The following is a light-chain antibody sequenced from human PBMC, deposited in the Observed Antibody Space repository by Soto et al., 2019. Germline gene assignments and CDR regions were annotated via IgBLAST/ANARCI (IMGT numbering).Light chain of an antibody. CDR1: QSVGRNY. CDR2: DAS. V-gene: IGKV3-20*01. J-gene: IGKJ4*01. CDR3: QQYADSPLT. Sequence: EIVLTQSPGTLSLSPGERATLSCRASQSVGRNYLAWYQQKPGQAPRLLIYDASSRATGIPDRFSGSGSGTDFTLTISRLEPEDVAVFYCQQYADSPLTFGGGTKVEIK.